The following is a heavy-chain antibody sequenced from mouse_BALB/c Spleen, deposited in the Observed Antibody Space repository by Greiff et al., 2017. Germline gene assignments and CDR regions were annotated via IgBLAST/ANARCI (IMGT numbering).Heavy chain of an antibody. D-gene: IGHD2-4*01. J-gene: IGHJ3*01. Sequence: EVQLQQSGAELVRSGASVKLSCTASGFNIKDYYMHWVKQRPEQGLEWIGWIDPENGDTEYAPKFQGKATMTADTSSNTAYLQLSSLTSEDTAVYYCKYDYDPFAYWGQGTLVTVSA. CDR3: KYDYDPFAY. CDR2: IDPENGDT. CDR1: GFNIKDYY. V-gene: IGHV14-4*02.